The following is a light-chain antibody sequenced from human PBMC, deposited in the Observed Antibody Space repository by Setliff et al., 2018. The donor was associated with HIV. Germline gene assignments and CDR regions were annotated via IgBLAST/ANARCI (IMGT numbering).Light chain of an antibody. CDR3: CSYAGTSTYV. CDR1: SSDVGSYNL. Sequence: QSVLTQPASVSGSPGQSITLSCTGTSSDVGSYNLVSWYQQHPGKAPKLMICEVSKRPSGVSNRFSGSKSGNTASLTISGLQAEDEADYYCCSYAGTSTYVFGTGTKVTVL. V-gene: IGLV2-23*02. CDR2: EVS. J-gene: IGLJ1*01.